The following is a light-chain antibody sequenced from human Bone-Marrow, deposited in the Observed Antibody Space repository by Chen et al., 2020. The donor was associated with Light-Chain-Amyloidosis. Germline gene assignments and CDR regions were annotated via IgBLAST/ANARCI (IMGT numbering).Light chain of an antibody. J-gene: IGLJ3*02. V-gene: IGLV6-57*01. Sequence: NFMLTQPHSGSESPGKTVIIPCTRSSGSIAINYVQWYQQRPGSSPTTVIYEDYQRPSGVPDRFSGSIDRSSNSASLTIAGLKTEDEADYYCQSYQGSSQGVFGGGTKLTVL. CDR3: QSYQGSSQGV. CDR2: EDY. CDR1: SGSIAINY.